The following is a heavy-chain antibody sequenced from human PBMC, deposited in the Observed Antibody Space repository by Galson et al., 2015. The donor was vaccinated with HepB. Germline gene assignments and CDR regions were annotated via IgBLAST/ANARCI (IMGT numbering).Heavy chain of an antibody. V-gene: IGHV3-33*01. CDR2: SCHDGSNR. Sequence: SLRLSCAVSRFTFSRSDIHWARQAPGKGLERVTLSCHDGSNRYFADSMKGRFTISSKNTLYLQMNSLRAEDTAVYYCTRGAESFDYWGQGTLVTVSS. CDR1: RFTFSRSD. J-gene: IGHJ4*02. CDR3: TRGAESFDY.